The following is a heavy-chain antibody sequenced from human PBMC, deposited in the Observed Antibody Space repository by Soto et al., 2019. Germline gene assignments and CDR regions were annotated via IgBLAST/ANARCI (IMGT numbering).Heavy chain of an antibody. J-gene: IGHJ6*02. CDR3: ARDCSGGSCYPGMDV. CDR1: GFNFNSYT. CDR2: ISSSGYI. V-gene: IGHV3-21*01. Sequence: AWWSLRLSCSASGFNFNSYTINWFRQAPGKRLEWLSSISSSGYIFSTDSVRGRFTISRDNAKNSVYLQINSLRAEDTAVYFCARDCSGGSCYPGMDVWGQGTTVTVSS. D-gene: IGHD2-15*01.